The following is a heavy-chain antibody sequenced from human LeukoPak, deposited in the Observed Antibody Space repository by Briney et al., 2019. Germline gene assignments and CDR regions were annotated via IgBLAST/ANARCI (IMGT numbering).Heavy chain of an antibody. Sequence: GGSLRLSCAASGFTFSSYAMAWVRQAPGKGLERVSSITGSGNNTYYADSVKGRFTMSRDNSKNTLWLQMNSLRAEDTAVYYCAKGGPGIAAADYWGQGTLVTVSS. D-gene: IGHD6-13*01. CDR3: AKGGPGIAAADY. J-gene: IGHJ4*02. V-gene: IGHV3-23*01. CDR1: GFTFSSYA. CDR2: ITGSGNNT.